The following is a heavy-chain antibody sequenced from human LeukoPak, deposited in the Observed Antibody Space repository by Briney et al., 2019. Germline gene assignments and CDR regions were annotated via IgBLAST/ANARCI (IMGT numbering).Heavy chain of an antibody. J-gene: IGHJ3*02. CDR1: GDSVTSTDYY. Sequence: SETLSLTCTVSGDSVTSTDYYWGWIRQPPGKGLEWIGSIYYSGSTYYNPSLKSRVTISVDTSKNQFSLRLSSVTAADTAVYYCARDRFDGAFDIWGQGTMVTVSS. D-gene: IGHD3-3*01. V-gene: IGHV4-39*07. CDR3: ARDRFDGAFDI. CDR2: IYYSGST.